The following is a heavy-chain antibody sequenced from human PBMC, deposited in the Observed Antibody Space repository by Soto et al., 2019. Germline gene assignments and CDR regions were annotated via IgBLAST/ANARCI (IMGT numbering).Heavy chain of an antibody. V-gene: IGHV1-69*06. J-gene: IGHJ4*02. Sequence: SVKVSCKASGGTFSSYAISWVRQAPGQGLEWMGGIIPIFGTANYAQKFQGRVTITADKSTSTAYMEVSSLRSEDTAVYYCARERSRYDRSGYYRPDYWGQGILVTVSS. D-gene: IGHD3-22*01. CDR2: IIPIFGTA. CDR1: GGTFSSYA. CDR3: ARERSRYDRSGYYRPDY.